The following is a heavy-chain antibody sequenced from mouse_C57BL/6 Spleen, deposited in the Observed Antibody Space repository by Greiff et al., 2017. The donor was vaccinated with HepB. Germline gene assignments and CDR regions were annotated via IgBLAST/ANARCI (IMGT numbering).Heavy chain of an antibody. Sequence: VQLQESGAELVRPGTSVKVSCTASGYAFTNYLIQWVKQRPGQGLEWIGVINPGSGGTNYNEKFKGKATLTADKSSSTAYMQLSILTSEDSAVYCCARLYYSNYYLDYWGQGTTVTVSS. J-gene: IGHJ2*01. D-gene: IGHD2-5*01. CDR1: GYAFTNYL. V-gene: IGHV1-54*01. CDR2: INPGSGGT. CDR3: ARLYYSNYYLDY.